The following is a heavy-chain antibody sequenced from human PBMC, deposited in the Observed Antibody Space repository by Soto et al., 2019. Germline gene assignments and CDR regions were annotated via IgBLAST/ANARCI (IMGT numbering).Heavy chain of an antibody. Sequence: QVQLVQSGAEVKKPGSSVKVSCKASGGTFSSYAISWVRQAPGQGLEWMGGIIPIFGTANYAQKFQGRVTITADESTSRAYMEQSRLRSVDTAVYYCAIKGRGWESYYDHFDYWVHGTLVTVSS. V-gene: IGHV1-69*01. CDR3: AIKGRGWESYYDHFDY. D-gene: IGHD1-26*01. CDR2: IIPIFGTA. J-gene: IGHJ4*01. CDR1: GGTFSSYA.